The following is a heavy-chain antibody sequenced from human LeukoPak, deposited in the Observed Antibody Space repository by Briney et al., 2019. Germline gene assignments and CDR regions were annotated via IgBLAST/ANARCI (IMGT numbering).Heavy chain of an antibody. CDR3: ARGRAFFD. V-gene: IGHV4-39*01. D-gene: IGHD3-3*02. Sequence: SETLSLTCTVSGGSISSGPYYWGWIRQPPGKGLEWIGNIYYGENTYYNPSLKGRVTISIDTSKNQFYLKLSSLTAADTAVYYCARGRAFFDWGQGTLVTVSS. CDR2: IYYGENT. CDR1: GGSISSGPYY. J-gene: IGHJ4*02.